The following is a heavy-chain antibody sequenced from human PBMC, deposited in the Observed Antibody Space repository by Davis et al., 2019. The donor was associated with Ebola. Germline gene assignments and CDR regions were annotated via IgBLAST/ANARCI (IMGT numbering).Heavy chain of an antibody. V-gene: IGHV7-4-1*02. CDR1: GYSFTTNA. CDR3: ARSVDFWSGFSWFDP. J-gene: IGHJ5*02. CDR2: INTNTGNP. Sequence: ASVKVSCKASGYSFTTNAMNWVRQAPGQGLEWMGWINTNTGNPTYAQGFTGRFVFSLDTSVSTAYLQISSLKADDTAVYYCARSVDFWSGFSWFDPWGQGTLVTVSS. D-gene: IGHD3-3*01.